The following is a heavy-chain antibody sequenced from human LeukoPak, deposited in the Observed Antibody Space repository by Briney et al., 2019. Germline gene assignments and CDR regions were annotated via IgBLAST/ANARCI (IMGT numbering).Heavy chain of an antibody. CDR2: ISAYNGNT. Sequence: ASVKVSCKASGYTFTSYGISWVRQAPGPGLEWMGWISAYNGNTNYAQKLQGRVTMTTDTSTSTAYMELRSLRSDDTAVYYCARGRYCSGGSCYHDWFDPWGQGTLVTVSS. D-gene: IGHD2-15*01. CDR3: ARGRYCSGGSCYHDWFDP. V-gene: IGHV1-18*01. CDR1: GYTFTSYG. J-gene: IGHJ5*02.